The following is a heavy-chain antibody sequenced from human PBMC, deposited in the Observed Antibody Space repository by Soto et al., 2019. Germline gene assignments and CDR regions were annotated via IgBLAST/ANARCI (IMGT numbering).Heavy chain of an antibody. Sequence: LSLTCTVSGGSISSSSYYWGWTRQPPGKGLEWIGSIYYRGSTSYNPSLKSRGTIAVDKSKNQFSLKLSSVTAADTAVYYCARRLVFGVVIHHYFDYWGQGTLVTVSS. CDR3: ARRLVFGVVIHHYFDY. D-gene: IGHD3-3*01. CDR2: IYYRGST. J-gene: IGHJ4*02. V-gene: IGHV4-39*01. CDR1: GGSISSSSYY.